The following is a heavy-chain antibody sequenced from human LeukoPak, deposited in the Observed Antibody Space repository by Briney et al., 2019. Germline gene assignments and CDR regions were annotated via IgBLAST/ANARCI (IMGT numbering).Heavy chain of an antibody. CDR3: TTIARRALYFQH. D-gene: IGHD1-14*01. J-gene: IGHJ1*01. Sequence: GRSLRLSCAASGFTFSNAWMSWVRQAPGKGLEWVGRIKSKTDGGTTDYAAPVKGGFTISRDDSKNTLYLQMNSLKTEDTAVYYCTTIARRALYFQHWGQGTLVTVSS. V-gene: IGHV3-15*01. CDR2: IKSKTDGGTT. CDR1: GFTFSNAW.